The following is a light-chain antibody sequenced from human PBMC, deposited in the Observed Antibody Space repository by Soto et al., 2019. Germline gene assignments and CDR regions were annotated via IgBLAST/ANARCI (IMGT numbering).Light chain of an antibody. V-gene: IGLV2-11*01. CDR3: CSHAGGYTWV. Sequence: QSALTQPASVSGSPGQSITISCTGTSSDVGGYNYVSWYQHHPGKAPKLMIYDVTRRPSGVPDRFSGSKPGNTASLTISGLQTEDEADYYCCSHAGGYTWVFGGGTKLTVL. J-gene: IGLJ3*02. CDR2: DVT. CDR1: SSDVGGYNY.